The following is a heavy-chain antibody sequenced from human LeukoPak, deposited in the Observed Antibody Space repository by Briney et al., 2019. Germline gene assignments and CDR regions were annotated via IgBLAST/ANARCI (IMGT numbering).Heavy chain of an antibody. V-gene: IGHV3-7*01. D-gene: IGHD3-3*01. Sequence: TGGSLRLSCAASGFTFSSYWMSWVRQAPGKGLEWVANIKQDGSEKYYVDSVKGRFTISRDNTKNSLYLQMNSLRAEDTAVYYCARRGDFWSGYSGDYWGQGTLVTVSS. CDR1: GFTFSSYW. J-gene: IGHJ4*02. CDR2: IKQDGSEK. CDR3: ARRGDFWSGYSGDY.